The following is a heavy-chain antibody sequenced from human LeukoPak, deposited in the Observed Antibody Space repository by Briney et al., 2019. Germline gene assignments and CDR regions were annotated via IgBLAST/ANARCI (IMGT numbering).Heavy chain of an antibody. D-gene: IGHD5-18*01. J-gene: IGHJ5*02. V-gene: IGHV1-2*02. CDR1: GYTFTGYY. Sequence: ASVRVSCKASGYTFTGYYMHWVRQAPGQGLEWMGWINPNSGGTNYAQKFQGRVTMTRDTSISTAYMELSRLRSDDTAVYYCARDTAMVTYWFDPWGQGTLVTVSS. CDR3: ARDTAMVTYWFDP. CDR2: INPNSGGT.